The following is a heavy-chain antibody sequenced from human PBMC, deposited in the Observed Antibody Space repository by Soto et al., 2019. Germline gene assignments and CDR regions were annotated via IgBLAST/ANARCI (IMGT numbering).Heavy chain of an antibody. D-gene: IGHD6-13*01. CDR1: LFSFSTYE. J-gene: IGHJ4*02. Sequence: SLRLSCAASLFSFSTYEINWVRQSPGKGLEWVAYISSGSDTIHYADSVRGRFTVSRDNAKNSLYLQMNSLRVEDTALYYCARDRAAGGYWGQGTLVTVSS. V-gene: IGHV3-48*03. CDR2: ISSGSDTI. CDR3: ARDRAAGGY.